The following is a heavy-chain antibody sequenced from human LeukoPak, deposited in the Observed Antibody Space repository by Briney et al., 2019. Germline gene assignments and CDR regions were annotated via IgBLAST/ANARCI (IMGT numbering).Heavy chain of an antibody. D-gene: IGHD5-18*01. J-gene: IGHJ4*02. CDR2: ISESGSGT. V-gene: IGHV3-23*01. CDR3: VKDIAQGYTFGSIEQDY. Sequence: GGSLRLSCAVSGLTFSRYAMSWVRQAPGKGLEWVSAISESGSGTYYADSVKGRFTISRDNSKDTLSLQMNSLRAEDTAVYYCVKDIAQGYTFGSIEQDYWGQGTLVTVSS. CDR1: GLTFSRYA.